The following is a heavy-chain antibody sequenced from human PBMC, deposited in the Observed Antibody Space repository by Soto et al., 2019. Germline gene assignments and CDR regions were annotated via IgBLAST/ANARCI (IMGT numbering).Heavy chain of an antibody. D-gene: IGHD3-22*01. CDR1: GFTSSSYW. J-gene: IGHJ4*02. Sequence: GGSLRLSCAASGFTSSSYWMHWVRQAPGKGLVWVSRINSDGSSTSYADSVKGRFTISRDNAKNTLYLQMSSLRAEDTAVYYCARVDYYDSSGYRHFDYWGQGTLVTVSS. V-gene: IGHV3-74*01. CDR2: INSDGSST. CDR3: ARVDYYDSSGYRHFDY.